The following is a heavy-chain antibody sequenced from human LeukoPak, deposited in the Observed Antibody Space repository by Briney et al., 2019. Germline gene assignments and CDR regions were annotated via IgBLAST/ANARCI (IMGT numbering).Heavy chain of an antibody. Sequence: GGSLRLSCADSGFTCRSYVMTWVRQAPGKGLEWVANINQDGSEKYYMDSVKGRFTISRDNAKNSLYVQMNSLRAEDTAVYYCARGLTMVRGVLRWFDPWGQGTLVTVSS. V-gene: IGHV3-7*03. CDR3: ARGLTMVRGVLRWFDP. CDR1: GFTCRSYV. D-gene: IGHD3-10*01. J-gene: IGHJ5*02. CDR2: INQDGSEK.